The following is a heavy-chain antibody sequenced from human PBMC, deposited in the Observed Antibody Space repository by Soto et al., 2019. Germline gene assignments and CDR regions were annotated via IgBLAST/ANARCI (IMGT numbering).Heavy chain of an antibody. J-gene: IGHJ4*02. Sequence: RLSCAASGFTFDDYAMHWVRQAPGKGLEWVSGISWNSGSIGYADSVKGRFTISRDNAKNSLYLQMNSLRAEDTALYYCAKDKGRAAAGIFDYWGQGTLVTVSS. CDR3: AKDKGRAAAGIFDY. V-gene: IGHV3-9*01. CDR2: ISWNSGSI. CDR1: GFTFDDYA. D-gene: IGHD6-13*01.